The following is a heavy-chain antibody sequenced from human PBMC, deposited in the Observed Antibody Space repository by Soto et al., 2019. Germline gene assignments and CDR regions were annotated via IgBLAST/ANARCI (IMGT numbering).Heavy chain of an antibody. J-gene: IGHJ4*02. D-gene: IGHD1-1*01. Sequence: GESLKISCQASGYSFTTYWISWVRQMPGKGLECMGRIDPTDSYTDYGPSFEGHVTISRDNSKNTLYLQMNSLRAEDTAVYYCAKRATGTYFDYWGQGTLVTVSS. V-gene: IGHV5-10-1*01. CDR2: IDPTDSYT. CDR1: GYSFTTYW. CDR3: AKRATGTYFDY.